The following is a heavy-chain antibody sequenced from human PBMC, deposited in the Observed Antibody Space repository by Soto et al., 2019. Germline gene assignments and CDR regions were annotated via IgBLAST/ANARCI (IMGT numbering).Heavy chain of an antibody. V-gene: IGHV4-34*01. CDR2: INHSGST. CDR3: ARVNELFLDY. J-gene: IGHJ4*02. D-gene: IGHD3-10*01. CDR1: GASFSGYY. Sequence: SETLSLTCAVYGASFSGYYWSWIRQPPGKGLEWIGEINHSGSTNYNPSLKSRVTISVDTSKNQFSLKLSSVTAADTAVYYCARVNELFLDYWGQGTLVTVS.